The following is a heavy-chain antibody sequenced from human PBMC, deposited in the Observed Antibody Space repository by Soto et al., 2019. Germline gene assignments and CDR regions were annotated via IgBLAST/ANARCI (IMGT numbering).Heavy chain of an antibody. CDR1: GFTFSRYA. CDR2: ISSRGDRT. Sequence: GGSLRLSCAGSGFTFSRYAMNWVRQAPGKWLEWVSIISSRGDRTSYAESVKGRFTISRDDSKNTLFLHMNSLGAEDTAVYYCAKETGYSYGFQPNALDVWGQGXTVTVYS. CDR3: AKETGYSYGFQPNALDV. V-gene: IGHV3-23*01. D-gene: IGHD5-18*01. J-gene: IGHJ6*02.